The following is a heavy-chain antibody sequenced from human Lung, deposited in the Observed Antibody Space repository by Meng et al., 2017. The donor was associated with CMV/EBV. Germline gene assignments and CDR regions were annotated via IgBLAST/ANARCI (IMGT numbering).Heavy chain of an antibody. Sequence: SXTXSLXCTVSGGSISSYYWSWIRQPPGKGLEWIGYIYYSGSTNYNPSLKSRVTISVDTSKNQFSLKLSSVTAADTAVYYCARASYYDFWSGPGNWFDPLGQGTLVTVSS. D-gene: IGHD3-3*01. V-gene: IGHV4-59*01. CDR1: GGSISSYY. CDR2: IYYSGST. J-gene: IGHJ5*02. CDR3: ARASYYDFWSGPGNWFDP.